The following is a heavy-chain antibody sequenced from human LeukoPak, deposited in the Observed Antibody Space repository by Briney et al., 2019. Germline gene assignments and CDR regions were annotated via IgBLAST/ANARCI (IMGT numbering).Heavy chain of an antibody. CDR1: GYSISSGYY. CDR2: IYYSGST. V-gene: IGHV4-61*01. D-gene: IGHD6-6*01. CDR3: ARVNGGLYSRSFYFDY. J-gene: IGHJ4*02. Sequence: PSETLSLTCTVSGYSISSGYYWSWIRQPPGEGLEWIGYIYYSGSTNYNPSLKSRVTISVDTSKNQFSLKLSSVTAADTAVYYCARVNGGLYSRSFYFDYWGQGTLVTVSS.